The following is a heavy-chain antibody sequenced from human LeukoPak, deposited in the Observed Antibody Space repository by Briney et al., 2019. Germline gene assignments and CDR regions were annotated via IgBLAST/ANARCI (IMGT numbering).Heavy chain of an antibody. V-gene: IGHV3-53*01. CDR1: GFTVSSSY. CDR2: IYSGGST. J-gene: IGHJ6*03. Sequence: GGSLRLSCAASGFTVSSSYMSWVRQAPGRGLKWVSVIYSGGSTYYADSVKGRFTIPRDNSKNTLYLQMNSLRAEDTAVYYCASQRGYSYGYYYYYMDVWGKGTTVTVSS. D-gene: IGHD5-18*01. CDR3: ASQRGYSYGYYYYYMDV.